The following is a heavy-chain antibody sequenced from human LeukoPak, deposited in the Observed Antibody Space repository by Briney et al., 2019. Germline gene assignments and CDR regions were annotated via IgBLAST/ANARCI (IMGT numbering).Heavy chain of an antibody. CDR3: AKDHQWGYGYYFDL. Sequence: PGGALIPSFPSLGFPFSNFGMQWVRPAPGKGLEWVGVISFDGSDKHHAASVKGRFTISRDNSKNMLYLQMNSLRPEDTAVYYCAKDHQWGYGYYFDLWGQGTLVTVSS. CDR1: GFPFSNFG. D-gene: IGHD5-18*01. J-gene: IGHJ4*02. CDR2: ISFDGSDK. V-gene: IGHV3-30*18.